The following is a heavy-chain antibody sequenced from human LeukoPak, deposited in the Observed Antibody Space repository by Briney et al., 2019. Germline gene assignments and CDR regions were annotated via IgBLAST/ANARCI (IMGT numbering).Heavy chain of an antibody. CDR1: GYTFTGYY. Sequence: SVKVSCKASGYTFTGYYMHWVRQAPGQGLEWMGWINPNSGGTNYAQKFQGRVTMTRDTSISTAYMELSRLRSDDTAVYYCARILSGYYGSGSYRHTGVDYWGQGTLVTVSS. V-gene: IGHV1-2*02. D-gene: IGHD3-10*01. CDR3: ARILSGYYGSGSYRHTGVDY. J-gene: IGHJ4*02. CDR2: INPNSGGT.